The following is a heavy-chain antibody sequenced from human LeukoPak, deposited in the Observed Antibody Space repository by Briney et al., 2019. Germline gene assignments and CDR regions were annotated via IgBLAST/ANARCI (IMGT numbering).Heavy chain of an antibody. Sequence: PGGSLRLSCVASGFTFRNSGMHWVRQAPGKGLEWVALIGYDESKQYYADSVKGRFTTSRDNSKNTLYLQMSSLRIDDAAVYYCTNSSLQAWGQGTLVTVSS. V-gene: IGHV3-30*02. CDR1: GFTFRNSG. CDR3: TNSSLQA. J-gene: IGHJ5*02. D-gene: IGHD2-15*01. CDR2: IGYDESKQ.